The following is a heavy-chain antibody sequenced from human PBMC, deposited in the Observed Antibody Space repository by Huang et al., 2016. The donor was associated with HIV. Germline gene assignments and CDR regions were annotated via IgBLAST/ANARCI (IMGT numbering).Heavy chain of an antibody. CDR1: GGTFSSYA. Sequence: QVQLVQSGAEVKKPGSSVRVSCEASGGTFSSYAINWVRQAPGQGLEVMGGFIPLFGTPNYSQKFQGRVTITADESTRTAYMELSSLRSDDTAVYYCARDRKYDNAWYWFDPWGQGTLVTVSS. D-gene: IGHD1-1*01. CDR2: FIPLFGTP. CDR3: ARDRKYDNAWYWFDP. J-gene: IGHJ5*02. V-gene: IGHV1-69*01.